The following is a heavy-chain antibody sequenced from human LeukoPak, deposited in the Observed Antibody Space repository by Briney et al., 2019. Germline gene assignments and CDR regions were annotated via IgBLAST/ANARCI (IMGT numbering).Heavy chain of an antibody. V-gene: IGHV3-53*01. CDR3: ARDIGSLNDY. CDR2: FYSGGGI. D-gene: IGHD2-15*01. Sequence: GGSLRLSCVASGFTVSSNYMSWVRQAPGKGLEWVSVFYSGGGIYYADSVKGRFTISRDNSKNTLYLQMNSLRAEDTAVYYCARDIGSLNDYWGQGTLVTVSS. CDR1: GFTVSSNY. J-gene: IGHJ4*02.